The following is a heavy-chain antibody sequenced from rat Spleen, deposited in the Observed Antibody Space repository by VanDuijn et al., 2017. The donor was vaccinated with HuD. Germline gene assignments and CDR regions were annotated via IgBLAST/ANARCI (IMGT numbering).Heavy chain of an antibody. CDR1: GYSITSAYR. D-gene: IGHD1-6*01. J-gene: IGHJ3*01. Sequence: VQLQESGPGLVKPSQSLSLTCSVTGYSITSAYRWNWIRKFPGNKLEWMGYINSAGNANYNPSLKSRISISRDTSKNQFFLQVNSLSTEDTATYYCARSEGTHYYLPFADWGQGTLVTVSS. V-gene: IGHV3-3*01. CDR3: ARSEGTHYYLPFAD. CDR2: INSAGNA.